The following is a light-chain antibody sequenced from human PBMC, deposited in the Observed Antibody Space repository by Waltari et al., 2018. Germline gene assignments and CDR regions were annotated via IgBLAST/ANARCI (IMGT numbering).Light chain of an antibody. CDR1: QSISSY. CDR3: QQGYSTPYS. V-gene: IGKV1-39*01. Sequence: DIQMTQSPSSLSASVGDRVTITCRASQSISSYLNWYQQKPGKAPKLLIYAASSLQSGVPSRFSGSGSGTDFTLTISSLQPDDFATYYCQQGYSTPYSFGQRTKLEIK. CDR2: AAS. J-gene: IGKJ2*03.